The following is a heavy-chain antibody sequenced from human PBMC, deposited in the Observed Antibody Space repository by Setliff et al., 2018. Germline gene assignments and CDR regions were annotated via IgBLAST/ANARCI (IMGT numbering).Heavy chain of an antibody. V-gene: IGHV1-2*06. CDR2: INPNTGDT. CDR3: ARNNGNYILDS. CDR1: GYNFIGYY. J-gene: IGHJ4*02. Sequence: GASVKVSCKASGYNFIGYYVHWVRQAPGQGLEWMGRINPNTGDTNCGQKFQGRVTMTRDTSISTVYMDLGSLRSDDTAVYYCARNNGNYILDSWGQGTLVTVSS. D-gene: IGHD1-1*01.